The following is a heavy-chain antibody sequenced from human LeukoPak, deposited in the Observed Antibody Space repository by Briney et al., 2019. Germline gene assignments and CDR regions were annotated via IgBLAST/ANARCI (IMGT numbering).Heavy chain of an antibody. CDR3: VKDTLQGPFDY. J-gene: IGHJ4*02. Sequence: GGYLRLYCSASGFTFSSYAMHWVRQAPGKGLEYVSAISSNGGSTYYADSVKGRFTISRDNSKNTLYLQMSSLRAEDTAVYYCVKDTLQGPFDYWGQGTLVTVSS. CDR1: GFTFSSYA. D-gene: IGHD4-11*01. CDR2: ISSNGGST. V-gene: IGHV3-64D*06.